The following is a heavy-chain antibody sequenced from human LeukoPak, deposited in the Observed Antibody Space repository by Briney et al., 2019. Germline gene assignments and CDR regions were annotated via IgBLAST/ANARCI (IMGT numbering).Heavy chain of an antibody. D-gene: IGHD3-3*01. CDR1: SGSFSGYY. J-gene: IGHJ5*02. CDR2: INHSGST. CDR3: ARGNRDIYDFWSGYYKTKPNWFDP. V-gene: IGHV4-34*01. Sequence: SETLSLTCAVYSGSFSGYYWSWIRQPPGKGLEWIREINHSGSTNYNPSLKSRVTISVDTSKNQFSLKLSSVTAADTAVYYCARGNRDIYDFWSGYYKTKPNWFDPWGQGTLVTVSS.